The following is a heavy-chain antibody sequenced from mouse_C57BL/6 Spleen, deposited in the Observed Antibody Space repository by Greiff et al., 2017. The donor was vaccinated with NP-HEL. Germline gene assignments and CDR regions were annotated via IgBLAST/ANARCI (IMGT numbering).Heavy chain of an antibody. D-gene: IGHD6-1*01. CDR3: TRASDWPFAY. CDR1: GFTFSSYA. J-gene: IGHJ3*01. CDR2: ISSGGDYI. Sequence: EVMLVESGEGLVKPGGSLKLSCAASGFTFSSYAMSWVRQTPEKRLEWVAYISSGGDYIYYADPVKGRFPISRDNARNTLYLQRSCLKAEDTAMDYCTRASDWPFAYWGQGTLVTVSA. V-gene: IGHV5-9-1*02.